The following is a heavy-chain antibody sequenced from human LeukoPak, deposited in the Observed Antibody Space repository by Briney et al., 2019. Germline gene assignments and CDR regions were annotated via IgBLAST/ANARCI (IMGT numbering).Heavy chain of an antibody. D-gene: IGHD4-17*01. CDR1: GGSISSGGYY. J-gene: IGHJ4*02. V-gene: IGHV4-31*03. CDR3: ARDGATTGLDY. CDR2: IYYSGST. Sequence: ASETLSLTCTVSGGSISSGGYYWSWIRQHPGKGLEWIGYIYYSGSTYYNPSLKSRVTISVDTSKNQFSLKLSSVTAADTAVYYCARDGATTGLDYWGQGTLVTVSS.